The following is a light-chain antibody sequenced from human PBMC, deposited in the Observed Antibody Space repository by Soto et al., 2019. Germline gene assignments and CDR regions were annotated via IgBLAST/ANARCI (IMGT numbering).Light chain of an antibody. J-gene: IGLJ2*01. V-gene: IGLV2-11*01. CDR1: SSDVGGYNY. CDR2: DVS. CDR3: CSYAGSYTLI. Sequence: QSALTQPRSVSGSPGQSVTISCTGTSSDVGGYNYVSWYQQHPGKAPKLMIYDVSKRPSGVPDRFSGSKSGNTASLTISGLQVEDEAFYYCCSYAGSYTLIFGGGTKLTV.